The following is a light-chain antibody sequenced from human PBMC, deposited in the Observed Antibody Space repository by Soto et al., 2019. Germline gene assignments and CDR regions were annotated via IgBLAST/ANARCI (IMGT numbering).Light chain of an antibody. Sequence: EIVLTQAPGTLTLSPGERATLSCRASQSVSSSYLAWYHQKPGQAPRILIFGASSRATGIQDRFSGSGSGTELTLTIRRLEPEDFAVYYCQQYGSSRTFGQGTKVDIK. CDR3: QQYGSSRT. CDR1: QSVSSSY. V-gene: IGKV3-20*01. J-gene: IGKJ1*01. CDR2: GAS.